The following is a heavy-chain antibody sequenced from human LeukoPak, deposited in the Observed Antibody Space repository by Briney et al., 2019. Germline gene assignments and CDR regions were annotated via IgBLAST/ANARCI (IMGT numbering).Heavy chain of an antibody. CDR1: GFTFSSYR. V-gene: IGHV3-21*04. D-gene: IGHD4-17*01. J-gene: IGHJ3*02. Sequence: PGGSLRLSCAASGFTFSSYRMNWVRQAPGKGLEWVSSIGASSTYIYYADSVKGRFTISRDNAENSLYLQMNSLRAEDTAVYYCARRPGHGRDDSFDIWGQGTMVTVSS. CDR3: ARRPGHGRDDSFDI. CDR2: IGASSTYI.